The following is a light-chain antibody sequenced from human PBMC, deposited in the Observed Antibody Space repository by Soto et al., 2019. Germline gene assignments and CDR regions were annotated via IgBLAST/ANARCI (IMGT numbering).Light chain of an antibody. CDR3: QQFDNLIT. J-gene: IGKJ4*01. CDR2: DAS. V-gene: IGKV3D-20*01. CDR1: QSINNNY. Sequence: EIVLTQSPATLSLSPGERATLSCGASQSINNNYLAWYQQKPGLAPRLLIYDASTRAAGIPDRFSGSGSGTDFTLTISRLEPEDFAVYYCQQFDNLITFGGGTKVDSK.